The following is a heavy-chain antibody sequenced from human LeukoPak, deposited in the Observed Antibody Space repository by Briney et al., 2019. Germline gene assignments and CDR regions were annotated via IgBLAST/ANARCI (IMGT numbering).Heavy chain of an antibody. CDR3: ARRRYYDGSGYLE. Sequence: SETLSLTXSVSGDSISRSDSYWDWIRQPPGKGLEWIGTTYYSGRTYYSPSLKSRVTMSVDTPNNQFSLNLRSVTAAGTAVYYCARRRYYDGSGYLEWSQGTLLSVSS. V-gene: IGHV4-39*01. J-gene: IGHJ1*01. CDR2: TYYSGRT. D-gene: IGHD3-22*01. CDR1: GDSISRSDSY.